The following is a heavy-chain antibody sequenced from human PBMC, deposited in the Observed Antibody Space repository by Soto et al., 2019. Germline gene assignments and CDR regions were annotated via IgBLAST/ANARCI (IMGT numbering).Heavy chain of an antibody. CDR2: LSRSGGAT. CDR3: SKGEMSTIRNSFDP. Sequence: GFLRLSCIPSGFSTRFYSMGWVRQTRGKGLEWVAALSRSGGATYYADPVRGRFTISRDASKDTLFLQMRNLRAQDTALYYCSKGEMSTIRNSFDPWGHGTLVTVSS. D-gene: IGHD1-7*01. V-gene: IGHV3-23*01. CDR1: GFSTRFYS. J-gene: IGHJ5*02.